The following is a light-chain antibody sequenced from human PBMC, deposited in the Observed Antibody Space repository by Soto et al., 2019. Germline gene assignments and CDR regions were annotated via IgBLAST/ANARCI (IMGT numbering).Light chain of an antibody. CDR1: RSLLHSDGKTY. J-gene: IGKJ2*01. CDR3: MQSIQLSFT. Sequence: IVMTQTPLSLSVTPGQPASISCKSSRSLLHSDGKTYLYWFLRKPGQPPQLLFYEVSNRFSGVPARFGGSGSATYITLTISRVEADDLGLYYCMQSIQLSFTFGQGTKLEI. CDR2: EVS. V-gene: IGKV2D-29*01.